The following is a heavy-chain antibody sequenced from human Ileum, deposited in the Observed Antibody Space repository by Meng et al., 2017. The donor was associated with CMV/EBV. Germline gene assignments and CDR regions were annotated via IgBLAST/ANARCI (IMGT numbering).Heavy chain of an antibody. J-gene: IGHJ4*02. CDR2: IHPDGTTT. V-gene: IGHV3-74*01. D-gene: IGHD3-3*01. CDR1: GFTFRPYW. CDR3: ARDFDFWSGH. Sequence: LSCAASGFTFRPYWMRWVRQAPGEVLVWVSRIHPDGTTTNYADSVKGRFTVSRDNAKNTLYLQMDTLRGEDTAVYYCARDFDFWSGHWGQGTLVTVSS.